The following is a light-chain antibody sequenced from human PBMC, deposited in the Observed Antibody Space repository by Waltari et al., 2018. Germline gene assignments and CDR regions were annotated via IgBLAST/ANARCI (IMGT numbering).Light chain of an antibody. Sequence: AIRLTQSPSSFSASTGDRVTIACRASQGLITNLAWYQQKPGKAPKLLIYGAATLDSGVPSRFSGSGSGTDFTLTISSLQSEDFGSYYCQQSYSYPRTFGQGTKVEIK. V-gene: IGKV1-8*01. CDR2: GAA. CDR3: QQSYSYPRT. J-gene: IGKJ1*01. CDR1: QGLITN.